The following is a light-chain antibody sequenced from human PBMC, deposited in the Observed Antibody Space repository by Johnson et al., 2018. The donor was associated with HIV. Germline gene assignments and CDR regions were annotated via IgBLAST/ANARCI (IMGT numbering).Light chain of an antibody. CDR2: DNN. Sequence: QSVLTQPPSVSAAPGQKVTISCSGSSSNIGNNYVSWYQQLPGTAPKLLIYDNNKRPSGIPDRFSGSKSGTSATLGITGLQTGDEADYYCGTWDGGLSGFFGTGTKVTVL. CDR3: GTWDGGLSGF. V-gene: IGLV1-51*01. CDR1: SSNIGNNY. J-gene: IGLJ1*01.